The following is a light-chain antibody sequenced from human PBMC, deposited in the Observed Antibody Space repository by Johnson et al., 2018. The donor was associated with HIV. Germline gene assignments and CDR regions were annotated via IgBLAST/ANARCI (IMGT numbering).Light chain of an antibody. Sequence: QAVLTQPPSVSAAPGQKVTISCSGSNSNIGNNYVSWYQQVPGTAPKLLIYDNNKRPSGIPDRFSGSKSGTSATLGITGLQTGDEADYYCGTWDSSLSANVFGTGTKVTVL. CDR1: NSNIGNNY. J-gene: IGLJ1*01. V-gene: IGLV1-51*01. CDR3: GTWDSSLSANV. CDR2: DNN.